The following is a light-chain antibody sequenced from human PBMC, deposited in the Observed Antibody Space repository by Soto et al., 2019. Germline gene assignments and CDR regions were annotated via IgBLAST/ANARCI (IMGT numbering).Light chain of an antibody. J-gene: IGLJ1*01. Sequence: ALTQPASVSESPGQSITISCTGTSSDVGGYNYVSWYQHHPGKAPKLMIYDVSNRPSGVSNRFSGSKSGNTASLTISGLQPEDEADHYCSSYTTSNTRQIVFGTGTKVTVL. V-gene: IGLV2-14*03. CDR3: SSYTTSNTRQIV. CDR2: DVS. CDR1: SSDVGGYNY.